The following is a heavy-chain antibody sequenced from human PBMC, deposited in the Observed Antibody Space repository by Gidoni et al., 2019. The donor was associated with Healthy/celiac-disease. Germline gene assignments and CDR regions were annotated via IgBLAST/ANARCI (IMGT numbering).Heavy chain of an antibody. J-gene: IGHJ4*02. Sequence: QAQLVQSGAELKKPGASVKVSCRASGYTFTGYYVHWVRQAPGQGLEWMGWINPNNGGTHCAQKFQGRVTMTRDTSISTAFMDLSRLRSDDTAVYYCARAMGYYDSRTHYGLGYWGQGSLVTVSS. CDR3: ARAMGYYDSRTHYGLGY. CDR2: INPNNGGT. CDR1: GYTFTGYY. D-gene: IGHD3-22*01. V-gene: IGHV1-2*02.